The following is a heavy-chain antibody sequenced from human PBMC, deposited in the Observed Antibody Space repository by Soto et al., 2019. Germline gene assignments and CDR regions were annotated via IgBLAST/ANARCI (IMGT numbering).Heavy chain of an antibody. Sequence: ASVKVSCKASGYTFTSYAMHWVRQAPGQRLEWMGWINAGNGNTKYSQKFQGRVTITRDTSASTAYMELSSLRSEDTAVYYCAREAGITGTTSGFGGAFDIWGQGTMVTVSS. V-gene: IGHV1-3*01. CDR3: AREAGITGTTSGFGGAFDI. CDR1: GYTFTSYA. CDR2: INAGNGNT. J-gene: IGHJ3*02. D-gene: IGHD1-7*01.